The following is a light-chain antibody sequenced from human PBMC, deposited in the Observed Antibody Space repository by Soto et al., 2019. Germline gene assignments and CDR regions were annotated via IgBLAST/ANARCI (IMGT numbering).Light chain of an antibody. CDR2: EAS. J-gene: IGLJ3*02. CDR3: TSYTTSGTVM. V-gene: IGLV2-14*01. CDR1: SSDIGSYNY. Sequence: QSALTQPASVPGSPGQSITISCTGTSSDIGSYNYVSWYQHHPGKAPKLIISEASNRPSGVSYRFSGSKSANTASLTISGLQAEDEAAYFCTSYTTSGTVMFGGGTQLTVL.